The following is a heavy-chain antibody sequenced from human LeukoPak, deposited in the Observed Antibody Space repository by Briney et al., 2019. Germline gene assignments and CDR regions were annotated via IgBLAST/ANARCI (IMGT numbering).Heavy chain of an antibody. CDR1: GYTFTSYG. J-gene: IGHJ4*02. CDR3: ARDARGDSSGWPPSPDY. CDR2: ISAYNGNT. Sequence: GASVKVSCKASGYTFTSYGVSWVRQAPGQGLEWMGWISAYNGNTNYAQKLQGRVTMTTDTSTSTAYMELRSLRSDDTAVYYCARDARGDSSGWPPSPDYWGQGTLVTVSS. V-gene: IGHV1-18*01. D-gene: IGHD6-19*01.